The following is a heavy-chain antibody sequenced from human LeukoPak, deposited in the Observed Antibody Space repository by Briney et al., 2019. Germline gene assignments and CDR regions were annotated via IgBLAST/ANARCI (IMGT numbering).Heavy chain of an antibody. Sequence: SETLSLTCTVSGGSISGYYWSWIRQPPGQGLEWIGYIYHSGSTNYNPSLKSRLTISVDTSKNQFSLKLTSVTAADTAVYYCAAVPREEEQWLVSFDYWGQGTLVTVSS. CDR1: GGSISGYY. CDR2: IYHSGST. J-gene: IGHJ4*02. D-gene: IGHD6-19*01. V-gene: IGHV4-59*01. CDR3: AAVPREEEQWLVSFDY.